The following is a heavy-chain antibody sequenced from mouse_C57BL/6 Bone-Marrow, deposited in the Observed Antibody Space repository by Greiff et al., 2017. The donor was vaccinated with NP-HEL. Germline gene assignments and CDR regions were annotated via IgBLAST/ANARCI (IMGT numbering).Heavy chain of an antibody. V-gene: IGHV5-17*01. CDR1: GFTFSDYG. CDR2: ISSGSSTI. D-gene: IGHD1-1*01. J-gene: IGHJ4*01. Sequence: VQLQQSGGGLVKPGASLKLSCAASGFTFSDYGMHWVRQAPEKGLEWVAYISSGSSTIYYADTVKGRFTISRDNAKNTLFMQMTSLRSEDTAMYVCARREDYGRGAMDYWGQGTSVTVSS. CDR3: ARREDYGRGAMDY.